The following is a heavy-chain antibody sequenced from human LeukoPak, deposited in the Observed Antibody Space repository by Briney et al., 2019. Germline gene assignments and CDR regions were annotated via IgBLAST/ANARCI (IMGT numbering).Heavy chain of an antibody. CDR1: GGSISSGGYY. D-gene: IGHD3-22*01. Sequence: SETLSLTCTVSGGSISSGGYYWSWIRQHPGKGLEWIGYIYYSGSTYYNPSLKSRVTISVDTSKNQFSLKLSSVTAADTAVYYCARYYYDSSGYPGDAFDIWGQGTMVTVSS. CDR2: IYYSGST. V-gene: IGHV4-31*03. CDR3: ARYYYDSSGYPGDAFDI. J-gene: IGHJ3*02.